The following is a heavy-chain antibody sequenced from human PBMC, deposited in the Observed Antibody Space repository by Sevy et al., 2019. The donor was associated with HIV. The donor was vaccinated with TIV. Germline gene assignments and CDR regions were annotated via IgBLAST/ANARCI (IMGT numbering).Heavy chain of an antibody. J-gene: IGHJ4*02. V-gene: IGHV3-15*07. CDR1: GFTFTNAW. D-gene: IGHD6-13*01. CDR2: IESKTDGETT. CDR3: TTKAPIAAVGTDY. Sequence: GGSLRLSCVASGFTFTNAWMDWVRQAPGKGLEWVGRIESKTDGETTAYAAPVKGRFSISRDDSKNTLYLQMNSLKTEDTAVYYCTTKAPIAAVGTDYWGQGTLVTVSS.